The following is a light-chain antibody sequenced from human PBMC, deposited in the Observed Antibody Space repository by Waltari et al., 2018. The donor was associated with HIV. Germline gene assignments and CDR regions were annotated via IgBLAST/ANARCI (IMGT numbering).Light chain of an antibody. CDR3: AAWDDSLNGHVL. CDR2: NNN. V-gene: IGLV1-44*01. J-gene: IGLJ2*01. CDR1: SSNIGSNP. Sequence: QSVLTQPPSASGTPGQRVTFSCSGSSSNIGSNPVDWYQKLPGTAPRLLIYNNNKRPSGVPARFSGAKSGTSASRAISGLQSEDEADYYCAAWDDSLNGHVLFGGGTKLTVL.